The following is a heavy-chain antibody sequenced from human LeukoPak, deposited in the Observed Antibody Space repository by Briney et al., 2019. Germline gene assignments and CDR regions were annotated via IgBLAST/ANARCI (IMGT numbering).Heavy chain of an antibody. CDR2: ISSSSSTI. Sequence: HPGGSLRLSCAASGFTFSSYSMNWVRQAPGKGLEWVSYISSSSSTIYYADSVKGRFTISRDNAKNSLYLQMNSLRAEDTAVYYCARLDAYYYDSSGYYGVDHWGQGTLVTVSS. V-gene: IGHV3-48*01. CDR3: ARLDAYYYDSSGYYGVDH. CDR1: GFTFSSYS. D-gene: IGHD3-22*01. J-gene: IGHJ5*02.